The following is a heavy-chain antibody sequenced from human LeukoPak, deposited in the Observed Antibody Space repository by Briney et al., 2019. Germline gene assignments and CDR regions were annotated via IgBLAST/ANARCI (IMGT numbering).Heavy chain of an antibody. V-gene: IGHV3-7*01. CDR1: GFTFSRYW. J-gene: IGHJ5*01. CDR3: ARASTVATGWLDS. Sequence: PGGSLRLSCAVSGFTFSRYWMTWVRQAPGGGLEWVANIKQDGSEKNYVDSVKGRFTISRHNAKISLYLQMNSLRGDDTAVYYCARASTVATGWLDSWGQGTLVTVSS. CDR2: IKQDGSEK. D-gene: IGHD4-17*01.